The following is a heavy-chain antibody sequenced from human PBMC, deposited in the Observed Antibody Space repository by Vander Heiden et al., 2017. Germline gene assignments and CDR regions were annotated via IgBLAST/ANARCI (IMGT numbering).Heavy chain of an antibody. D-gene: IGHD3-22*01. Sequence: QLQLQESGPGLVKPSETLSLTCTVSGGSISSSSYYWGWIRQPPGKGLEWIGSIYYSGSTYYNPSLKSRVTISVDTAKNQFSLKLSSVTAADTAVYYCARNSDLYYYDSSGDYYERLGWFDPWGQGTLVTVSS. CDR2: IYYSGST. CDR1: GGSISSSSYY. J-gene: IGHJ5*02. V-gene: IGHV4-39*01. CDR3: ARNSDLYYYDSSGDYYERLGWFDP.